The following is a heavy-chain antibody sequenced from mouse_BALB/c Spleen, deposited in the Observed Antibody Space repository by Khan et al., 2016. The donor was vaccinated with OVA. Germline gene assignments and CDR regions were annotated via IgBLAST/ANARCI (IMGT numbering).Heavy chain of an antibody. CDR2: IRYDGNS. V-gene: IGHV3-6*02. J-gene: IGHJ3*01. Sequence: EVKLEESGPGLVKPSQSLSLTCSVTGYSITSGYFWNWIRQFPGNNLEWMGYIRYDGNSNYNPSLKNRISITRDTSKNQFFLTLNSVTPEDTATYYCARGGSSGPAWFTYWGQGTLVTVSA. D-gene: IGHD3-1*01. CDR3: ARGGSSGPAWFTY. CDR1: GYSITSGYF.